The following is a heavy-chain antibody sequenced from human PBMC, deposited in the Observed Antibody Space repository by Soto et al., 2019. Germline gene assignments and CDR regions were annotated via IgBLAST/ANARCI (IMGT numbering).Heavy chain of an antibody. V-gene: IGHV1-69*04. J-gene: IGHJ3*02. CDR3: ARGRGYYGSGSYYKFSAFDI. CDR2: IIPILGIA. Sequence: ASVKVSCKASGGTFSSYAISWVRQAPGQGLEWMGRIIPILGIANYAQKFQGRVTITADKSTSTAYMELSSLRSEDTAVYYCARGRGYYGSGSYYKFSAFDIWGQGTMVTVSS. CDR1: GGTFSSYA. D-gene: IGHD3-10*01.